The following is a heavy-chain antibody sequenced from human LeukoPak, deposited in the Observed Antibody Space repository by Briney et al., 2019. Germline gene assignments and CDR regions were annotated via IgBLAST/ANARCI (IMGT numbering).Heavy chain of an antibody. Sequence: ASVKVSCKASGGSFNDCAFSWVRQAPGQGLEWMGGIIPLFGTPIYAQQFQGRFTITTDESTSTAYMELSSLTSEDTAVYYCARERTTETTWGYFDYWGQGTLVTVSS. CDR3: ARERTTETTWGYFDY. J-gene: IGHJ4*02. CDR1: GGSFNDCA. V-gene: IGHV1-69*05. D-gene: IGHD4-17*01. CDR2: IIPLFGTP.